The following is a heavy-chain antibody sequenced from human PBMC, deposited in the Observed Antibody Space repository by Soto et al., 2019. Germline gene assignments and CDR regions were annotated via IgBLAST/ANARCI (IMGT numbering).Heavy chain of an antibody. Sequence: WGSLRLSCAASGFTFIDYYISLIRQAPFKGLEWVSYISSGAITIYYADSVKGRFTISRDNAKNSLYLQMNSLRAEDTAVYYCAGQYSSSSVEFWGQGTLVTVSS. CDR3: AGQYSSSSVEF. CDR2: ISSGAITI. D-gene: IGHD6-6*01. V-gene: IGHV3-11*01. CDR1: GFTFIDYY. J-gene: IGHJ4*02.